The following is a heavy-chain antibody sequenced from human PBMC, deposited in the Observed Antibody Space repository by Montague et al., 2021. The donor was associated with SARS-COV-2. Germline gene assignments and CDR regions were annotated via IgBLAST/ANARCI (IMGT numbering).Heavy chain of an antibody. CDR1: GFTFSSYE. D-gene: IGHD6-6*01. CDR2: ISSSGSTI. J-gene: IGHJ4*02. V-gene: IGHV3-48*03. Sequence: SLRLSCAASGFTFSSYEINWVRQAPGKGLEWVSYISSSGSTIYYADSVKGRFTISRDNAKNSLYLQMNSLRAEDTAVYYCAWVKPSIAARNYFDYWGQGTLVTVSS. CDR3: AWVKPSIAARNYFDY.